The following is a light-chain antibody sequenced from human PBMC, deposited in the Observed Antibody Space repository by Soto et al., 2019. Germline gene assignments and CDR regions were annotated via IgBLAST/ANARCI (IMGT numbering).Light chain of an antibody. CDR2: DAI. CDR3: HQYDAWQLT. Sequence: EKLMSQSPATLSVSPGERVTLSCRASQNIHNHMSWFLQKPGQTPRLLIYDAIIRAADVPVRFSGSWSGTEFTITISSLQSEDCAVYDCHQYDAWQLTFGGGNKVEIK. CDR1: QNIHNH. J-gene: IGKJ4*01. V-gene: IGKV3-15*01.